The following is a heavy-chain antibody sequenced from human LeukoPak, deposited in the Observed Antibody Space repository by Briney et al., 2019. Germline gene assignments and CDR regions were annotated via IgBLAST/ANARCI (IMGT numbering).Heavy chain of an antibody. D-gene: IGHD1-26*01. CDR1: GGSISSYY. CDR3: AGVSIVGKNYFDY. Sequence: SETLSLTCTVSGGSISSYYWSWIRQPPGKGLEWIGYIYYSGSTNYNPSLKSRVTISVDTSKNQFSLKLSSVTAADTAVYYCAGVSIVGKNYFDYWGQGNLV. V-gene: IGHV4-59*01. J-gene: IGHJ4*02. CDR2: IYYSGST.